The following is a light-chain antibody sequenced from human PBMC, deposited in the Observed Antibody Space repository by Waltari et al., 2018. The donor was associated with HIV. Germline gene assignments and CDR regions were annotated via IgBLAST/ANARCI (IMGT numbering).Light chain of an antibody. CDR3: QSADSSGIYEI. Sequence: SYELTQPPSMSVSPGQTARITCSGDALPKQYAYWYQPKPGQAPVLIINKDTARPSGIPQRVSGSNSGTIATLTISGVQAEDEAAYYGQSADSSGIYEIFGGGTKVIVL. J-gene: IGLJ2*01. V-gene: IGLV3-25*03. CDR2: KDT. CDR1: ALPKQY.